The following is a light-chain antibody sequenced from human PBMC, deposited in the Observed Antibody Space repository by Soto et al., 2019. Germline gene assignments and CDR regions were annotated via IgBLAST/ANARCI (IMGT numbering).Light chain of an antibody. V-gene: IGLV1-44*01. Sequence: QSVLTQPPSASGTPGQRVTISCSGSSSNIGSNTVNWYQQLPRTAPKLVIYSNNQRPSGVPDRFSGSKSGTSASLAISGLQSEDEADSYCAAWDDSLRVIFGGGTKLTVL. J-gene: IGLJ2*01. CDR3: AAWDDSLRVI. CDR1: SSNIGSNT. CDR2: SNN.